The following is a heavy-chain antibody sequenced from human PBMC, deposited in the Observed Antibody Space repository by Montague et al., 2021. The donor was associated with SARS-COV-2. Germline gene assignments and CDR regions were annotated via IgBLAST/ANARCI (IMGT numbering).Heavy chain of an antibody. CDR3: ARATLYMDV. CDR1: GFILGDYW. V-gene: IGHV3-7*01. J-gene: IGHJ6*03. Sequence: SLRLSCAASGFILGDYWMSWVRQAPGKGLEWVANIKLDGSEEYYMDSVKGRFTVSRDNARNSLYLQMNSLRAEDTAMYYCARATLYMDVWGKGTTVTASS. CDR2: IKLDGSEE.